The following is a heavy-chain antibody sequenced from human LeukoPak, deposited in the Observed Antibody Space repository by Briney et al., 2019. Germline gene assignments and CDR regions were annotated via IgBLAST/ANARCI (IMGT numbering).Heavy chain of an antibody. J-gene: IGHJ5*02. CDR3: ARDIPITMVRGVIMGPWFDP. CDR2: IKQDGSEK. V-gene: IGHV3-7*03. Sequence: GGSLRLSCAASGFTFSSYWMSWVRQAPGKGLEWVANIKQDGSEKYYVDSVKGRFTISRDNAKNSLYLQMNSLRAEDTAVYYCARDIPITMVRGVIMGPWFDPWGQGTLVTVSS. D-gene: IGHD3-10*01. CDR1: GFTFSSYW.